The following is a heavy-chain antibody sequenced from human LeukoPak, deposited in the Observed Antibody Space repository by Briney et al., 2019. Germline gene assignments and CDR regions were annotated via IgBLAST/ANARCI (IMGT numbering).Heavy chain of an antibody. D-gene: IGHD3-16*01. Sequence: PSETLSLTCAVYGGSFSGYYWSWIRQPPGKGLEWIGSIYSSGSTYYNPSLKSRVTISVDTSKNQFSLKLSSVTAADTAVYYCARHYGPWGQGTLVTVSS. J-gene: IGHJ5*02. CDR2: IYSSGST. CDR1: GGSFSGYY. CDR3: ARHYGP. V-gene: IGHV4-34*01.